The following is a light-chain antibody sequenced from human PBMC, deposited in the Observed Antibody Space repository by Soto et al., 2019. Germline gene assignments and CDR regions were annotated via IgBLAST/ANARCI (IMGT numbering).Light chain of an antibody. CDR1: QTISSW. CDR3: LQHNSYPWK. Sequence: DIQMTQSPSTVSGSVVDRVTITCLASQTISSWLTWYQQKPGKAPKQLIYKASTVKSGVPSRFSGRGSGTEFTIKISSLQPEDFATYFCLQHNSYPWKFGQGTKVDI. J-gene: IGKJ1*01. CDR2: KAS. V-gene: IGKV1-5*03.